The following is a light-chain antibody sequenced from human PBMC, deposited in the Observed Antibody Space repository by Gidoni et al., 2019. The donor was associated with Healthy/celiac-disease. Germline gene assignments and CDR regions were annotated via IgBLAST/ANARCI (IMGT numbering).Light chain of an antibody. V-gene: IGLV2-11*01. CDR3: CAYAGSYTYV. CDR1: SSDVGVYNY. CDR2: DVS. J-gene: IGLJ1*01. Sequence: QSALTQPRSVSGSTGQSVTISCTGTSSDVGVYNYVSWYQQHQGKAPNLMIYDVSKRPSGVPDRFSGSKSGNTASLTISGLQAEDEADYYCCAYAGSYTYVFGTGTKVTVL.